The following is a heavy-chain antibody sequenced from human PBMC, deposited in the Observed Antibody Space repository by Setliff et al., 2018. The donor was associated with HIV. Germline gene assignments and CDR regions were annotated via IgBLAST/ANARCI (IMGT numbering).Heavy chain of an antibody. V-gene: IGHV4-34*01. CDR3: ASGPHQYFHFYGMDV. J-gene: IGHJ6*02. Sequence: SETLSLTCAVYGGSFSGYYWSWIRQPPGKGLEWIGEINHSGSANYNPSLKGRVTLSVDTPKNQFSLKVTSVTAADTAVYYCASGPHQYFHFYGMDVWGQGTTVTVSS. CDR2: INHSGSA. CDR1: GGSFSGYY.